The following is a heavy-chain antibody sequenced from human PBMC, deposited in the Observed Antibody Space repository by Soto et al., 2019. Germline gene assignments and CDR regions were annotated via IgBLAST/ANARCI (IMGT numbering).Heavy chain of an antibody. D-gene: IGHD3-10*01. J-gene: IGHJ6*02. CDR1: GFTFSAFG. Sequence: GGSLRLSCVASGFTFSAFGMHWVRQAPGKGLEWVAVISADGRKTFYADSVKGRFTISRDSPHNALFLDLSSLRGDDTAVYFCAKDRGSWDYYYGMDAWVQGTTVTVYS. CDR3: AKDRGSWDYYYGMDA. V-gene: IGHV3-30*18. CDR2: ISADGRKT.